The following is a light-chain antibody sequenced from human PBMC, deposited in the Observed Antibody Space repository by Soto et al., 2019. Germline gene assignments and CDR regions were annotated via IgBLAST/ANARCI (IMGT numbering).Light chain of an antibody. CDR3: QQYGSSLTWT. CDR2: GAS. J-gene: IGKJ1*01. CDR1: QSVSSSY. Sequence: EIVLTQSPGTLSLSPGERATLSCRASQSVSSSYLAWYQQKPGPAPRLLIYGASSRATGIPDRFSGSGSGTDFTLTISRLEPDDFAVYYCQQYGSSLTWTFGQGTKVEIK. V-gene: IGKV3-20*01.